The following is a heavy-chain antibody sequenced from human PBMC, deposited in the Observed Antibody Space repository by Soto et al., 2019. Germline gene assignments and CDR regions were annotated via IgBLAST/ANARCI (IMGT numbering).Heavy chain of an antibody. D-gene: IGHD3-16*01. V-gene: IGHV1-8*01. Sequence: RASVKVSCKASGYSFTNNDVSWVRQATGQGLEWMGWMNPGSGDTGYAQKFQGRVTMTRDISTATAYMELSSLRSDDTATYYCARMATFGSLNWFDPWGQGTLVT. CDR2: MNPGSGDT. J-gene: IGHJ5*02. CDR1: GYSFTNND. CDR3: ARMATFGSLNWFDP.